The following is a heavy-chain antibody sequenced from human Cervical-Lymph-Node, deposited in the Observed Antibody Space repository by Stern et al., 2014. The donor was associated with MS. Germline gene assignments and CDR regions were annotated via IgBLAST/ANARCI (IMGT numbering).Heavy chain of an antibody. J-gene: IGHJ4*02. CDR2: IIPMFGTT. Sequence: VQLVESGAEVKKPGSSVKVSCKASGDTFSSYAISWVRQAPGQGLEWMGGIIPMFGTTNYAQKFQGRVKITADASTSTAYMELSSLRSEDTAVYYCASRSGYSYGFWYWGQGTLVTVSS. D-gene: IGHD5-18*01. CDR1: GDTFSSYA. V-gene: IGHV1-69*01. CDR3: ASRSGYSYGFWY.